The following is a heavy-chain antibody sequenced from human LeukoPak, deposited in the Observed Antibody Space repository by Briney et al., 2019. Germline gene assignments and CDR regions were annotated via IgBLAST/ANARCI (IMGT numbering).Heavy chain of an antibody. J-gene: IGHJ6*02. CDR3: ARGGSYTGTTVYYYYGMDV. V-gene: IGHV4-39*07. CDR2: IYYSGST. CDR1: GGSISSSSCY. Sequence: SETLSLTCTVSGGSISSSSCYWGWIRQPPGKGLEWIGSIYYSGSTYYNPSLKSRITISIDTSNNQFSLKLSSVTAADTAVYYCARGGSYTGTTVYYYYGMDVWGQGTTVTVSS. D-gene: IGHD1-7*01.